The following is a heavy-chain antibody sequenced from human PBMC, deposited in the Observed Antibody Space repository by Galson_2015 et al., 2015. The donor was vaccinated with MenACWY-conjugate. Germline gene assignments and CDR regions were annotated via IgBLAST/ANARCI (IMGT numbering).Heavy chain of an antibody. V-gene: IGHV1-3*01. J-gene: IGHJ4*01. CDR1: GYTFTTYG. D-gene: IGHD3-3*02. CDR2: INAGTGDT. Sequence: SVKVSCKASGYTFTTYGTHWVRQAPGQRLEWLGWINAGTGDTNYSENFQGRVSITRDTSASTAFLELSSLGSEDTAIYYCARDFRGIVGVVIIPSQFKDRGHGTLVTVSS. CDR3: ARDFRGIVGVVIIPSQFKD.